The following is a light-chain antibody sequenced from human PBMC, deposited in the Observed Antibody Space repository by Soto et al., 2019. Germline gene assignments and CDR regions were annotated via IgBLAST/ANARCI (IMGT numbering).Light chain of an antibody. Sequence: IQMTQSPPSLSASVGDRFTITCRASQDVSNDLGCFQQKPGKAPNRLIFGASNLESGVPSRLSGTGSGTEFILTITNLQPEDFATYYCLQHTYIWSFGQGTKVDIK. CDR3: LQHTYIWS. CDR1: QDVSND. J-gene: IGKJ1*01. V-gene: IGKV1-17*02. CDR2: GAS.